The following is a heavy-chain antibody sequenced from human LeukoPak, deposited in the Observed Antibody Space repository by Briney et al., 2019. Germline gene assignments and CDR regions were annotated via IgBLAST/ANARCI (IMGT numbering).Heavy chain of an antibody. CDR2: IYSGGST. J-gene: IGHJ4*02. CDR3: ARLWFGEYFDY. V-gene: IGHV3-66*04. CDR1: AFTVGSNY. Sequence: TGGSLRLSCAASAFTVGSNYMSWVRQAPGKGLEWVSVIYSGGSTYYADSVKGRFTISRDNSKNTLYLQMNSLRAEDTAVYYCARLWFGEYFDYWGQGTLVTVSS. D-gene: IGHD3-10*01.